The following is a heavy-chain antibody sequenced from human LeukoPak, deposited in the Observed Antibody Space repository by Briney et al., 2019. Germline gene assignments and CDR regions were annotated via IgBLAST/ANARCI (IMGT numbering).Heavy chain of an antibody. D-gene: IGHD6-19*01. CDR1: GFTFSSYA. J-gene: IGHJ4*02. CDR3: AKDRGYSSSFFEI. Sequence: GGSLRLSCSASGFTFSSYAMHWVRQAPGKGLEWVSGISWNSGKIDYADSVKGRFTISRDNAKNSLYLQMNSLRVEDMALYYCAKDRGYSSSFFEIWGQGTLVTVSS. V-gene: IGHV3-9*03. CDR2: ISWNSGKI.